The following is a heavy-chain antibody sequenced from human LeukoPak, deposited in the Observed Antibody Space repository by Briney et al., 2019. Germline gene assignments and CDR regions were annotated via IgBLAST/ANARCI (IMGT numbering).Heavy chain of an antibody. CDR3: ARGRDGYTFGY. Sequence: PSETLSLTCTVSGGSINTYYWSWIRQPPGKGLEWIGYIYYSGSTNYNPSLKSRVTISVDTPKNQFSLKLSSVTPADTAVYYCARGRDGYTFGYWGQGTLVTVSS. J-gene: IGHJ4*02. D-gene: IGHD5-24*01. V-gene: IGHV4-59*01. CDR2: IYYSGST. CDR1: GGSINTYY.